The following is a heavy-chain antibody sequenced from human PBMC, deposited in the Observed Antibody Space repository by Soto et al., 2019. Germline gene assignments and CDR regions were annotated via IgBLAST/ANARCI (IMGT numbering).Heavy chain of an antibody. CDR3: AKVRVPIIAAAGTLYYFDY. CDR2: ISGVGGST. Sequence: PGGSLRLSCEASGFTFSNFAMTWVRQAPGKGLEWVSAISGVGGSTYADSVKGRLTISRDNSKNTLYLQMNSLRAEDTAVYYCAKVRVPIIAAAGTLYYFDYWGQGTLVTVSS. V-gene: IGHV3-23*01. J-gene: IGHJ4*02. D-gene: IGHD6-13*01. CDR1: GFTFSNFA.